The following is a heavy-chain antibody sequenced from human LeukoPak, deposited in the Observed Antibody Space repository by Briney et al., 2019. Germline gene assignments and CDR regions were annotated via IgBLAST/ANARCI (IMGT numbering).Heavy chain of an antibody. Sequence: GSLRLSCAASGFTFSSYWMSWVRQAPGKGLEWIGEINHSGSTNHNPSLKSRVTISVDTSKNQFSLKLNSVTAADTAVYYCARDMEFGDGAYYMDVWGKGTTVTISS. CDR1: GFTFSSYW. CDR3: ARDMEFGDGAYYMDV. CDR2: INHSGST. V-gene: IGHV4-34*01. D-gene: IGHD3-10*01. J-gene: IGHJ6*03.